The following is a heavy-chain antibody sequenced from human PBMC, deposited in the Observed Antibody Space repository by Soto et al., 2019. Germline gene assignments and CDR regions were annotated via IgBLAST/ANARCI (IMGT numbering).Heavy chain of an antibody. J-gene: IGHJ4*02. V-gene: IGHV3-33*01. Sequence: QVQLVESGGGVVQPGRSLRLSCAASGFTFSSYGMNWVRQAPGKWLEWVAAIYYDGSNKYYADSVRGRFTISRDNFKNTRYLHMNSLRAEDTAVYYCARDSKDDSSGYYAGFDYWGQGTLVTVSS. D-gene: IGHD3-22*01. CDR1: GFTFSSYG. CDR2: IYYDGSNK. CDR3: ARDSKDDSSGYYAGFDY.